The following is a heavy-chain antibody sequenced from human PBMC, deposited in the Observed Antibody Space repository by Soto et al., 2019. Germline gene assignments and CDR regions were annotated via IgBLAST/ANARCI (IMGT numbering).Heavy chain of an antibody. CDR2: IYHCGST. V-gene: IGHV4-4*02. Sequence: QVQLQESGPGLVKPSGTLSLTCAVSGGSISSSNWWSWARQPPGKGLEWIGEIYHCGSTNYNPSLKSRVTISVDKSKNQFSLKLSSVTAADTAVYYCARTVYSSSWYRYFDYWGQGTLVTVSS. J-gene: IGHJ4*02. CDR3: ARTVYSSSWYRYFDY. CDR1: GGSISSSNW. D-gene: IGHD6-13*01.